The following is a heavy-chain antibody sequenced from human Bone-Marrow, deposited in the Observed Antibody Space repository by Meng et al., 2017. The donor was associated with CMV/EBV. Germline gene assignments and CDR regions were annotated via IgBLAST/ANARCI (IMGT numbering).Heavy chain of an antibody. J-gene: IGHJ6*02. CDR3: AKALYYGMDV. V-gene: IGHV3-23*01. CDR2: ISGSGGST. Sequence: GESLKISCAASGFTFSSYAMSWVRQAPGKGLEWVSAISGSGGSTYYADSVKGRFTIPRDNSKNTLYLQMNSLRAEDTAVYYCAKALYYGMDVWGQGTTATVSS. CDR1: GFTFSSYA.